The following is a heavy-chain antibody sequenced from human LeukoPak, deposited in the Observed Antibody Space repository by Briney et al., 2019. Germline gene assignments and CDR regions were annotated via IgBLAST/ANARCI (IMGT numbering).Heavy chain of an antibody. Sequence: GGSLRLSCAASGFTFSSYAMHWVRQAPGKGLEWVAVISYDGSNKYYADSVKGRFTISRDNSKNTLYLQMNSLRAEDTAVYYCARERTKRYFWSGYYPLLLGDYWGQGTLVTVSS. V-gene: IGHV3-30*04. CDR2: ISYDGSNK. J-gene: IGHJ4*02. CDR3: ARERTKRYFWSGYYPLLLGDY. CDR1: GFTFSSYA. D-gene: IGHD3-3*01.